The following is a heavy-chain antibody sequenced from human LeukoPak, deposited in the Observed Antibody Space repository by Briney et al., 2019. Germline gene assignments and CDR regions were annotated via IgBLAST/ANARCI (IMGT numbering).Heavy chain of an antibody. CDR3: AREGLVQGRAFDI. Sequence: ASVKVSCKASGGTFSSYAISWMRQAPGQGPEWMGGIIPIFGTANYAQKFQGRVTITADESTSTAYMELSSLRSEDTAVYYCAREGLVQGRAFDIWGQGTMVTVSS. V-gene: IGHV1-69*13. CDR2: IIPIFGTA. D-gene: IGHD6-19*01. CDR1: GGTFSSYA. J-gene: IGHJ3*02.